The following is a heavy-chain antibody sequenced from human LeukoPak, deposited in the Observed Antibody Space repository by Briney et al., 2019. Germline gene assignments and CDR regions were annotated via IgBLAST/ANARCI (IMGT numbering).Heavy chain of an antibody. J-gene: IGHJ3*02. D-gene: IGHD1-26*01. CDR1: GFIFTNYA. Sequence: GGSLRPSCAASGFIFTNYAMSWVRQAPGKGLEWVSAISGSGGNTYYADSVKGRFTISRDNAKNTLYLQMNSLRADDTAVYYCTRSGRGGAFDIWGQGTLVTVS. V-gene: IGHV3-23*01. CDR3: TRSGRGGAFDI. CDR2: ISGSGGNT.